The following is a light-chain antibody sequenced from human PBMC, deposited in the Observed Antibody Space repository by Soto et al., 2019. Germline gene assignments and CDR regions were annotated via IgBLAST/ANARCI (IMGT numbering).Light chain of an antibody. V-gene: IGKV3-11*01. CDR1: QSVGSN. J-gene: IGKJ5*01. CDR2: DAS. CDR3: QQRSNWPPSIT. Sequence: EIVLTQSPGTLSLSPGERATLSCRASQSVGSNFLAWYQATPGQAPRLLIYDASNRATGIPARFSGSGSGTDFTLTISSLEPEDFAVYYCQQRSNWPPSITFGQGPRLEI.